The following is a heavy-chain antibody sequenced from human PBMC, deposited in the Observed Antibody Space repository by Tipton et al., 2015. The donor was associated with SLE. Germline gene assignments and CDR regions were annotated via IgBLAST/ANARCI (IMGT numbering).Heavy chain of an antibody. D-gene: IGHD3-22*01. CDR2: IYTSGST. J-gene: IGHJ5*02. V-gene: IGHV4-61*09. Sequence: TLSLTCTVSGGSISSGSYYWSWIRQPAGKGLEWIGHIYTSGSTNYNPSLKSRVTISVDTSKNQFSLKLSSVTAADTAVYYCARALHDYYDSSGYYYWFDPWGQGTLVTVSS. CDR1: GGSISSGSYY. CDR3: ARALHDYYDSSGYYYWFDP.